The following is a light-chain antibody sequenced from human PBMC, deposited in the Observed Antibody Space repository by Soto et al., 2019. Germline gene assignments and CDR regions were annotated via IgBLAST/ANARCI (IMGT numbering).Light chain of an antibody. J-gene: IGKJ4*01. CDR1: QSLLHSNGYNY. Sequence: DLVMTQSPLSLPVTPGEPASISCRSSQSLLHSNGYNYLDWYLQKPGQSPQLLIFLGSNRDSGVPDRFSGSGSGTDFTLKISRVEAEDVGVYYCMQALQTPLTFGGGTQVEIK. CDR3: MQALQTPLT. CDR2: LGS. V-gene: IGKV2-28*01.